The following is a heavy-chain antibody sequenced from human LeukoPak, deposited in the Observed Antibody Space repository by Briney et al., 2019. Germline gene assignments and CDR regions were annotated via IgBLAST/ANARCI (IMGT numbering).Heavy chain of an antibody. V-gene: IGHV4-34*01. CDR3: AAPRGIAAAGLYYFDY. CDR2: INHSGST. CDR1: GGSFSGYY. D-gene: IGHD6-13*01. Sequence: PSGTLSLTCAVYGGSFSGYYWSWIRQPPGKGLEWIGEINHSGSTNYNPSLKSRVTISVDTSKNQFSLKLSSVTAADTAVYYCAAPRGIAAAGLYYFDYWGQGTLVTVSS. J-gene: IGHJ4*02.